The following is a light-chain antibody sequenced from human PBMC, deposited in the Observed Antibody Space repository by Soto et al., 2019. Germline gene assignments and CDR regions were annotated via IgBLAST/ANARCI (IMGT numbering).Light chain of an antibody. J-gene: IGKJ1*01. CDR3: QQYNNWPRP. CDR2: GAS. Sequence: EIVMTQAPATLSVSPGERATLSCRASQSVSSNLAWYQQKPGQAPRLLIYGASTRATGIPARFSGSGSGTEFTPTISSLQSEDFAVYYCQQYNNWPRPFGQGTKVDI. CDR1: QSVSSN. V-gene: IGKV3-15*01.